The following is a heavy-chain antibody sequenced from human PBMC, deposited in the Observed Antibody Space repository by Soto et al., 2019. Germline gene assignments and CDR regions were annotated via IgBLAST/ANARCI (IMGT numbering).Heavy chain of an antibody. CDR2: IHYNGNT. D-gene: IGHD2-2*03. CDR3: AREGNLGIWIQPLDS. J-gene: IGHJ4*02. Sequence: QVQLQVSGPGLVKPSETLSLTCTVSGDSISSYSWSWIRQPPGKGLEWIGNIHYNGNTKYSPSLQSRVTMSVDTSKNHFSLKLIPVTTADTDVYFCAREGNLGIWIQPLDSWGQGTLVTVSS. V-gene: IGHV4-59*01. CDR1: GDSISSYS.